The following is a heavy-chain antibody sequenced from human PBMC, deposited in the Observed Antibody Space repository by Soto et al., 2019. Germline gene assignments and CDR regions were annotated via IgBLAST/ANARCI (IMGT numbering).Heavy chain of an antibody. J-gene: IGHJ2*01. CDR3: ARGKEVVLIYWYFDL. Sequence: GGSLRLSCAVSGFTFSDYWMSWVRQAPGKGLEWVANIKQDGNEKYYVDSVKGRFTISRDNAKNSLYLQMNSLRAEDTAVYYCARGKEVVLIYWYFDLWGRGTLVTVSS. CDR2: IKQDGNEK. D-gene: IGHD2-8*01. V-gene: IGHV3-7*01. CDR1: GFTFSDYW.